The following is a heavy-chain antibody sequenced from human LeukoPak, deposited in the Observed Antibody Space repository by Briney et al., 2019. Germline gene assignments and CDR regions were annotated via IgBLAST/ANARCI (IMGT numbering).Heavy chain of an antibody. CDR3: ARDGGWSGYQKD. V-gene: IGHV1-46*01. Sequence: ASVKVSCKASGYTFTSYYMHWVRQAPGQGLEWMGIINPSGGSTSYAQKFQGRVTMTRDTSISTAYMELSRLRSDDTAVYYCARDGGWSGYQKDWGQGTLVTVSS. J-gene: IGHJ4*02. D-gene: IGHD3-3*01. CDR1: GYTFTSYY. CDR2: INPSGGST.